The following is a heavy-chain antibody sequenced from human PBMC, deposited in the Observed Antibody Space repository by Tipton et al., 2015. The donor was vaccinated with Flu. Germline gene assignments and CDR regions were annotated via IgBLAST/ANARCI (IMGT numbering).Heavy chain of an antibody. CDR1: GFPFGDYS. J-gene: IGHJ4*02. V-gene: IGHV3-66*02. Sequence: SLRLSCTSSGFPFGDYSMSWVRQAPGKGLEWVSVIYTGTRTHYADSVQGRFTISRDNSKNTLYLQMNSLRAEDTAVYYCARSGYSYGYVDLWAQGTLVTVSS. CDR3: ARSGYSYGYVDL. D-gene: IGHD6-25*01. CDR2: IYTGTRT.